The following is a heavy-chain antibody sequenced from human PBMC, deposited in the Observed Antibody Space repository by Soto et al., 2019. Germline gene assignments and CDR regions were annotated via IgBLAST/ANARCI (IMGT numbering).Heavy chain of an antibody. CDR3: ARDVGGSVVPHWFDP. Sequence: QVELQESGPGLVKPSETLSLSCTVSGHSISTDYWTWIRQPAGKRLEWIGRVDASGSTNYNPSLKSRVTMSVDTSKNQFFLKVRPVTAADTAMYFCARDVGGSVVPHWFDPWGQGALVTVSS. J-gene: IGHJ5*02. CDR1: GHSISTDY. V-gene: IGHV4-4*07. D-gene: IGHD3-22*01. CDR2: VDASGST.